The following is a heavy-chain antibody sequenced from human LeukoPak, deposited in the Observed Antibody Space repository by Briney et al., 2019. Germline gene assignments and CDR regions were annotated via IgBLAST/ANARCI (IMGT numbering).Heavy chain of an antibody. CDR2: IRYDGSNK. J-gene: IGHJ4*02. CDR1: GFSFSSYG. D-gene: IGHD5-18*01. V-gene: IGHV3-30*02. Sequence: TGGSLRLSCAASGFSFSSYGMHWARQAPGKGLEWVALIRYDGSNKYYADSVKGRFTISRDNSKNTLYLQMNSLRAEDTAVYYCAKDMDPGYFDYWGRGTLVTVSS. CDR3: AKDMDPGYFDY.